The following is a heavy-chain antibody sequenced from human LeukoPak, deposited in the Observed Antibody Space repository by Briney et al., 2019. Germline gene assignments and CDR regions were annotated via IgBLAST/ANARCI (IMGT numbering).Heavy chain of an antibody. CDR1: GFTFSSYS. J-gene: IGHJ4*02. Sequence: GGSLRLSCAASGFTFSSYSMNWVRQAPGKGLEWVSSISSSSSYIYYADSVKGRFTISRDNAKNSLYLQMNSLRAEDTAVYYCARDGRGSYYLDYWGQGTMVTVSS. D-gene: IGHD1-26*01. CDR2: ISSSSSYI. V-gene: IGHV3-21*01. CDR3: ARDGRGSYYLDY.